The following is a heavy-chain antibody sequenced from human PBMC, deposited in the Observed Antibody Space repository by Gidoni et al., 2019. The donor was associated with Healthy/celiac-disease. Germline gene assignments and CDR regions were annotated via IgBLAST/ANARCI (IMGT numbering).Heavy chain of an antibody. J-gene: IGHJ4*02. CDR2: ISSSRSYI. D-gene: IGHD1-26*01. V-gene: IGHV3-21*01. CDR1: GFTFSSYS. CDR3: ACEIDEGGSVY. Sequence: ELQLVESGGGLFKPWGSLRLSCAASGFTFSSYSMNWVRQAPGKGLEWVSSISSSRSYIYYADSVKGRFTISRDNAKNSLYLQMNSLRAEDTAVYYCACEIDEGGSVYWGQGTLVTVSS.